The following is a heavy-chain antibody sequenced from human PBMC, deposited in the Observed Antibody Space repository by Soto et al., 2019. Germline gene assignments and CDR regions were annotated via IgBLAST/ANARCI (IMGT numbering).Heavy chain of an antibody. Sequence: SSVKLSCKSSGGTFSSYGISWVRQAPGQGLEWMGGIIPIFGTANYAQKFQGRVTMTTDTSTSTAYMELRSLRSDDTAVYYCARAVETYSSSWFDPWGQGTLVTVSS. CDR3: ARAVETYSSSWFDP. J-gene: IGHJ5*02. CDR1: GGTFSSYG. CDR2: IIPIFGTA. D-gene: IGHD6-6*01. V-gene: IGHV1-69*05.